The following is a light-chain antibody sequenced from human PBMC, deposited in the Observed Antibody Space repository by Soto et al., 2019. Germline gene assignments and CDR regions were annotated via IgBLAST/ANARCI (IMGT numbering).Light chain of an antibody. CDR1: QSISSS. CDR2: DAS. J-gene: IGKJ4*01. CDR3: QQGSS. V-gene: IGKV3-11*01. Sequence: EIVLTQSPVTLSLSPGERATLSCRASQSISSSLAWYQQKLGQAPRLLIYDASNRGTGIPARFSGSGSGTDFTLTISSLAPEDVAVYYCQQGSSFGGGTKVEIK.